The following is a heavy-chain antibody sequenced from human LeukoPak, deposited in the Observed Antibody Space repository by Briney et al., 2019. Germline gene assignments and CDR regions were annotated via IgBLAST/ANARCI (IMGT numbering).Heavy chain of an antibody. Sequence: PSETLSLTCAVYGGSFSGYYWSWIRQPPGKGLEWIGEINHSGSTNYNPSLKSRVTISVDTSKNQFSLKLSSVTAADTAVYYCARDKYSSSAYYMDFWGKGTTVTVSS. CDR1: GGSFSGYY. CDR3: ARDKYSSSAYYMDF. J-gene: IGHJ6*03. CDR2: INHSGST. V-gene: IGHV4-34*01. D-gene: IGHD6-6*01.